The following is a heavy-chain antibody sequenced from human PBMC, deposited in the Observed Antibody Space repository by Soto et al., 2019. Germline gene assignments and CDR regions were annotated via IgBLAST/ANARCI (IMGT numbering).Heavy chain of an antibody. V-gene: IGHV3-33*01. J-gene: IGHJ4*02. Sequence: GGSLRLSCAASGFTFSSYGMHWVRQAPGKGLEWVAVIWYDGSNKYYADSVKGRFTISRDNSKNTLYLQMNSLRAEDTAVYYCAREDSSSWLSEVGFDYWGQGTLVTVSS. CDR1: GFTFSSYG. CDR2: IWYDGSNK. D-gene: IGHD6-13*01. CDR3: AREDSSSWLSEVGFDY.